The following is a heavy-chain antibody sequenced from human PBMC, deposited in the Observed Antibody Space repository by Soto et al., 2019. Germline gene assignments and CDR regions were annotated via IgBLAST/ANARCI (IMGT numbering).Heavy chain of an antibody. CDR1: GYSFSSYW. D-gene: IGHD3-9*01. CDR2: IYPDDSDT. CDR3: ARNSLTGYYNYYYSMDV. Sequence: PGESLKISCKSSGYSFSSYWIAWVRLMPGKXLEWMGSIYPDDSDTKYSPSFQGRVTISADKSISAAYLQWSSLKASDTAIYYCARNSLTGYYNYYYSMDVWGQGTTVTVSS. V-gene: IGHV5-51*01. J-gene: IGHJ6*02.